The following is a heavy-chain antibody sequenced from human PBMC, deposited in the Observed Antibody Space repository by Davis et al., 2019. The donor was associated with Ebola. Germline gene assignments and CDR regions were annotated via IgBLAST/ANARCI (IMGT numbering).Heavy chain of an antibody. CDR3: AKDPAEVVPAEAFEI. CDR1: GFTFSSYA. Sequence: GESLKISCAASGFTFSSYAMSWVRQAPGKGLEWVSAISGSGGSTYYADSVKGRFTISRDNSKNTLYLQMNSLRAEDTAVYYCAKDPAEVVPAEAFEIWGQGTMVTVSS. J-gene: IGHJ3*02. CDR2: ISGSGGST. V-gene: IGHV3-23*01. D-gene: IGHD2-8*01.